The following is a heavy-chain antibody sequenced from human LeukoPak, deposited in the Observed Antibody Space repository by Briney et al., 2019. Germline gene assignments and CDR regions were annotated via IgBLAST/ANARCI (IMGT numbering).Heavy chain of an antibody. D-gene: IGHD1-26*01. CDR1: GGSFSGYY. CDR3: AITWEDTPFDL. V-gene: IGHV4-34*01. CDR2: INHSGST. J-gene: IGHJ2*01. Sequence: PSETLSLTCAVYGGSFSGYYWSWIRQPPGKGLEWIGEINHSGSTNYNPSLKSRVTISVNTSKNQFSLKLSSVTAADTAVYYCAITWEDTPFDLWGRGTLVTVSS.